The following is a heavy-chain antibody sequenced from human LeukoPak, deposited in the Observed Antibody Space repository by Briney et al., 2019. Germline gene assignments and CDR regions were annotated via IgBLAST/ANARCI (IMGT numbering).Heavy chain of an antibody. D-gene: IGHD2-15*01. J-gene: IGHJ6*03. Sequence: SETLSLTCTVSGGSISSSNYYWGWIRQPPGKGLEWIGSIYYSGSTYYNPSLKSRVTISVDTPKNQFSLKLSSVTAADTAVYYCARGYCSGGSCYSYYYYNYMDVWGKGTTVTISS. CDR2: IYYSGST. V-gene: IGHV4-39*01. CDR3: ARGYCSGGSCYSYYYYNYMDV. CDR1: GGSISSSNYY.